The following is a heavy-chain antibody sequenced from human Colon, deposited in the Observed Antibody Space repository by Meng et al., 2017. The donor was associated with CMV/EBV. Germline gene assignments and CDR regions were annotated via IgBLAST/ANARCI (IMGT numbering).Heavy chain of an antibody. J-gene: IGHJ3*02. V-gene: IGHV3-66*02. CDR3: ARDPWAPDAFDI. CDR1: GFAVSSNY. CDR2: IYSDHKT. Sequence: GESLKISCTASGFAVSSNYMSWVRQAPGKGLEWISVIYSDHKTYYADSVKGRFTISRDNSKNTLSLQMNNLRLEDTAVYYCARDPWAPDAFDIWGQGTVVTVSS. D-gene: IGHD7-27*01.